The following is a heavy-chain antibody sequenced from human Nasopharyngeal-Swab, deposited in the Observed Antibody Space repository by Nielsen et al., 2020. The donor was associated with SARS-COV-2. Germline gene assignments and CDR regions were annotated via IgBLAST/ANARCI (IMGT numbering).Heavy chain of an antibody. CDR1: GYTLTELS. Sequence: ASVKVSCKVSGYTLTELSMHWVRQDPGKGLEWMGGFDPEDGETIYAQKFQGRVTMTEDTSTDTAYMELSSLRSEDTAVYYCATGGPITGTINWFDPWGQGTLVTVSS. J-gene: IGHJ5*02. D-gene: IGHD1-7*01. CDR3: ATGGPITGTINWFDP. V-gene: IGHV1-24*01. CDR2: FDPEDGET.